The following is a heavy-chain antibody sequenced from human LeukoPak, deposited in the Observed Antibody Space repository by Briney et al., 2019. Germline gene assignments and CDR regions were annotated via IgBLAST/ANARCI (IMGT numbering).Heavy chain of an antibody. CDR1: GGSFSSYY. CDR2: IYYSGST. Sequence: SETQSLTCTVSGGSFSSYYWSWIRQPPGKGLEWIGYIYYSGSTNYNPSLKSRVTISVDTSKNQFSLKLSSVTAADTAVYYCARFRPGIAAADAFDIWGQGTMVTVSS. V-gene: IGHV4-59*01. J-gene: IGHJ3*02. CDR3: ARFRPGIAAADAFDI. D-gene: IGHD6-13*01.